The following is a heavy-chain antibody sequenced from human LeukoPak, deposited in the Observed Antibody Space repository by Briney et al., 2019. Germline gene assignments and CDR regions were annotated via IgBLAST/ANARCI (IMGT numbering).Heavy chain of an antibody. CDR3: VKGVSGWPYYFDY. CDR1: GFTFRNFA. Sequence: GGSLTLSCAASGFTFRNFAMSWVRQAPGEGLEWVSAIGGSDGTTYYADSVKGRFTISRDNSKNTLYPQMNSLRVDDTAVYYCVKGVSGWPYYFDYWGQGTLVTVSS. CDR2: IGGSDGTT. D-gene: IGHD6-19*01. V-gene: IGHV3-23*01. J-gene: IGHJ4*02.